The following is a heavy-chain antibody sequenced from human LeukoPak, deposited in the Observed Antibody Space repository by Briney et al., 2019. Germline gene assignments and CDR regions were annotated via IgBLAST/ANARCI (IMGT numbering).Heavy chain of an antibody. CDR1: GFTFSRYA. CDR3: AKDPSYYYDSSGSHLDY. J-gene: IGHJ4*02. CDR2: ISGSGGST. Sequence: GGSLRLSCAASGFTFSRYAMSWVRQAPGKGPEWVSAISGSGGSTYYADSVKSRFTISRDNSKNALYLQMNSLRADDTAVYYCAKDPSYYYDSSGSHLDYWGQGTLVTVSS. V-gene: IGHV3-23*01. D-gene: IGHD3-22*01.